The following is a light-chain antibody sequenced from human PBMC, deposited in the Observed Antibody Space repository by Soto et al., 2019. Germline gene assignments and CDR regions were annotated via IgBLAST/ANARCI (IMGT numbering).Light chain of an antibody. CDR2: ATS. J-gene: IGKJ5*01. CDR3: PQYSSWPPFT. CDR1: QSIGNH. V-gene: IGKV3-15*01. Sequence: EIVLTQSPATLALSPGERATLPCRASQSIGNHLAWYQHKPGQAPRLLIYATSNRATGIPARFSGSGSGTEFTLTISSLQSEDFAVYYWPQYSSWPPFTFGQGTRLEIK.